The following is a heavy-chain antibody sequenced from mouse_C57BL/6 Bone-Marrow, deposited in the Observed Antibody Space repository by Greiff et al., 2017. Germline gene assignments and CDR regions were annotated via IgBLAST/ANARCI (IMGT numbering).Heavy chain of an antibody. CDR3: ASYGGSSSY. V-gene: IGHV1-69*01. CDR2: IDPSDSYT. Sequence: VKLQQPGAELVMPGASVKLSCKASGYTFTSYWMHWVKQRPGQGLEWIGEIDPSDSYTNYNQKFKGKSTLTVDKSSSTAYMQLSSLTSEDSAVYYCASYGGSSSYWGQGTTLTVSS. D-gene: IGHD1-1*01. CDR1: GYTFTSYW. J-gene: IGHJ2*01.